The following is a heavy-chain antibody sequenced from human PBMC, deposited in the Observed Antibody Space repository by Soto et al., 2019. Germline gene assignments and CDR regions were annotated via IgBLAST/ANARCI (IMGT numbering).Heavy chain of an antibody. V-gene: IGHV3-13*04. J-gene: IGHJ4*02. D-gene: IGHD2-2*01. CDR1: GFTFSSYD. Sequence: TGGSLRLSCAASGFTFSSYDMHWVRQPTGKGLEWVSAIGTAGDTYYPGSLKGRFTIPRDNSKNTLFLQMNSLRAEDTAVYYCAKVPDIVVVPAATWYYFDYWGQGTLVTVSS. CDR2: IGTAGDT. CDR3: AKVPDIVVVPAATWYYFDY.